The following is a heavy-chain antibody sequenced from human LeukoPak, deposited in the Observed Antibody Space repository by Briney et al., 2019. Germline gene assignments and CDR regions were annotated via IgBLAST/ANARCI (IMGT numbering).Heavy chain of an antibody. CDR3: AKDKGIQLWSYFDY. J-gene: IGHJ4*02. V-gene: IGHV3-21*04. D-gene: IGHD5-18*01. CDR1: GFTFSSYS. Sequence: GGSLRLSCAASGFTFSSYSMNWVRQAPGKGLEWVSSISSSSYIYYADSVKGRFTISRDNAKNSLYLQMNSLRAEDTAVYYCAKDKGIQLWSYFDYWGQGTLVTVSS. CDR2: ISSSSYI.